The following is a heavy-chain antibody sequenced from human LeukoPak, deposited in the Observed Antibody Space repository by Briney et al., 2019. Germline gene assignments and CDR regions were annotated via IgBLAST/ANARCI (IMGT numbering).Heavy chain of an antibody. CDR3: ARFFSGDFTYSPYSFDY. D-gene: IGHD4-17*01. Sequence: PSETLSLTCTVSGGSISSYYWSWIRQPPGKGLEWIGYIYYSGSTNYNPSLKSRVTISVDTSKNQFSLKLSSVPAADTAVLYCARFFSGDFTYSPYSFDYGARGPLVPVSS. J-gene: IGHJ4*02. V-gene: IGHV4-59*01. CDR2: IYYSGST. CDR1: GGSISSYY.